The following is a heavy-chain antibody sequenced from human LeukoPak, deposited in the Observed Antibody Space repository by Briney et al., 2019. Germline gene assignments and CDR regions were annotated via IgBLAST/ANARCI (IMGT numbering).Heavy chain of an antibody. CDR2: ISSGGETI. J-gene: IGHJ1*01. CDR1: GLTFSDYE. V-gene: IGHV3-48*03. CDR3: IPPAAGLRRTISTEYFQH. Sequence: GGSLRLSCAAAGLTFSDYEMYWVRQAPGKGLEWVSYISSGGETIYYADSVKGRFTISRDNANKSLYLRMSSLRVEDTAIYYCIPPAAGLRRTISTEYFQHWGQGALVTVSS. D-gene: IGHD6-13*01.